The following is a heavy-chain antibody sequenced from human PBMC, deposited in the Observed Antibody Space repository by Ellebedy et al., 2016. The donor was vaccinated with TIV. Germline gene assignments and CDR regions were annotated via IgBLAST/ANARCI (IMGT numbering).Heavy chain of an antibody. J-gene: IGHJ4*02. CDR3: AKERDYDSSGIY. Sequence: GGSLRLSXAASGFTFSSYWMSWVRQAPGKGLEWVANIKQDGSEKYYVDSVKGRFTISRDNAKNSLYLQMNSLRAEDTAVYYCAKERDYDSSGIYWGQGTLVTVSS. D-gene: IGHD3-22*01. CDR2: IKQDGSEK. CDR1: GFTFSSYW. V-gene: IGHV3-7*01.